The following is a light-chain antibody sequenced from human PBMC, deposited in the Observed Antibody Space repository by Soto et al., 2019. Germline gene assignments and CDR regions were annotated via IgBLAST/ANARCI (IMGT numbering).Light chain of an antibody. V-gene: IGKV1-5*03. CDR2: KAS. CDR1: QSISSW. CDR3: QPYNIYPLI. Sequence: DIQMTQSPSTLSASVGDRVTITCRASQSISSWLAWYQQKPGKAPKLLIYKASSLESGVPSRFSGSGSRTEFTLTISSLQPDDYATYYCQPYNIYPLIFSGGTQVEIK. J-gene: IGKJ4*01.